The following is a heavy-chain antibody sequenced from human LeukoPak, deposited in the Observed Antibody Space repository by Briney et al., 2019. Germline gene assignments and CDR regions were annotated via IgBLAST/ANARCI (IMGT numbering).Heavy chain of an antibody. Sequence: RASVKVSCKASGYTFTSYGISWVRQAPGQGLEWMGWISAYNGNTNYAQKLQGRVTMTTDTSTSTAYMELRSPRSDDTAVYYCARDYYGSGSYAWGQETLVTVSS. CDR3: ARDYYGSGSYA. J-gene: IGHJ5*02. CDR2: ISAYNGNT. D-gene: IGHD3-10*01. CDR1: GYTFTSYG. V-gene: IGHV1-18*01.